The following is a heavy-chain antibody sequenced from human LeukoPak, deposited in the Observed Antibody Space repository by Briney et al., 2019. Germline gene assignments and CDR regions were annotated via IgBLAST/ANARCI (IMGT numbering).Heavy chain of an antibody. CDR1: GYTFTGYY. Sequence: ASVKVSCKASGYTFTGYYMHWVRQAPGQGPEWMGVISPSGGSTTYAQKFQGRVTLTRDMSTSTDYLELSSLRSEDTAVYYCARDNSVRGEAWWFNPWGQGTLVTVSS. CDR3: ARDNSVRGEAWWFNP. D-gene: IGHD2-21*01. CDR2: ISPSGGST. J-gene: IGHJ5*02. V-gene: IGHV1-46*01.